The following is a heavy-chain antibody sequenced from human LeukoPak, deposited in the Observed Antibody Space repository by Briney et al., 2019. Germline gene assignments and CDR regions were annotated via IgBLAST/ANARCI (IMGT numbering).Heavy chain of an antibody. D-gene: IGHD2-2*01. CDR2: ISPNSGGT. CDR1: GYTFTGYY. V-gene: IGHV1-2*02. Sequence: ASVKVSCKASGYTFTGYYMHWVRQAPGQGLEWMGWISPNSGGTNYAQKFQGRVTMTRDTSISTAYMELSRLRSDDTAVYYCARGYCSSTSCYLDYYYYYMDVWGKGTTVTVSS. J-gene: IGHJ6*03. CDR3: ARGYCSSTSCYLDYYYYYMDV.